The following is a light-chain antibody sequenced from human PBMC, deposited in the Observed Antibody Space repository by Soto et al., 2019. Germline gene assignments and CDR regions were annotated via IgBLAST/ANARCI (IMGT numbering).Light chain of an antibody. Sequence: EMVLTRSPATLSLSPGERATLSCRASQSVTSTYFAWYQQRPGQAPRLLIYGASSRATGIPDRFSGRGSGTDFTLTISRLEPEDFAVYYCQQYSSSPYTFGQGTRLEN. CDR1: QSVTSTY. CDR3: QQYSSSPYT. V-gene: IGKV3-20*01. CDR2: GAS. J-gene: IGKJ5*01.